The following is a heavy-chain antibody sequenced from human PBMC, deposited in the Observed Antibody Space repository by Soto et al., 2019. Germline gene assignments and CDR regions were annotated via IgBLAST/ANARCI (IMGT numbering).Heavy chain of an antibody. Sequence: LRLSCAASGFTFSSYGMHWVRQAPGKGLEWVAVISYDGSNKYYADSVKGRFTISRDNSKNTLYLQMNSLRAEDTAVYYCAKEGTYSSSSVYYYYGMDVWGQGTTVTVSS. D-gene: IGHD6-6*01. CDR3: AKEGTYSSSSVYYYYGMDV. CDR2: ISYDGSNK. CDR1: GFTFSSYG. V-gene: IGHV3-30*18. J-gene: IGHJ6*02.